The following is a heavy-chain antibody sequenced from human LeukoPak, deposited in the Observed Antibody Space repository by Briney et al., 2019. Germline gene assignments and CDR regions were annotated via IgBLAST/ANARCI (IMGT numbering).Heavy chain of an antibody. J-gene: IGHJ4*02. CDR3: AKWGDYDVLTGYYVSDY. Sequence: GGSLRLSRAASGFTFSNYAMSWVRQAPGKGLEWVSAITGSGGNTYYADSVKGRFAISRDNSKNTVFLQMNSLRAEDTAVYYCAKWGDYDVLTGYYVSDYWGQGTLVTVSS. CDR1: GFTFSNYA. D-gene: IGHD3-9*01. CDR2: ITGSGGNT. V-gene: IGHV3-23*01.